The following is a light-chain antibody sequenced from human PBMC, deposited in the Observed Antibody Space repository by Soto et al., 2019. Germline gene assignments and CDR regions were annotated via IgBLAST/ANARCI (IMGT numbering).Light chain of an antibody. V-gene: IGLV1-36*01. CDR1: SSNIGNNA. CDR3: AAWDDSLNGPV. CDR2: YDD. Sequence: QSVLTQPPSVSAAPRQRVTISCSGGSSNIGNNAVNWYQHLPGKAPRLLIYYDDLLPSGVSDRFSGSKSGTSASLAISGLQSEDEADYYCAAWDDSLNGPVFGGGTKVTVL. J-gene: IGLJ3*02.